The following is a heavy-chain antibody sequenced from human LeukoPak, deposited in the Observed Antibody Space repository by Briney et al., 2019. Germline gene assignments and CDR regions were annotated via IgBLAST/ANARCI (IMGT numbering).Heavy chain of an antibody. D-gene: IGHD3-9*01. J-gene: IGHJ4*02. V-gene: IGHV3-30*02. CDR1: GFTFSSYG. CDR2: IRYDGSNK. Sequence: GGSLRLSCAESGFTFSSYGMHWVRQAPGKGLEWVAFIRYDGSNKYYADSVKGRFTISRDNSKNTLYLQMNSLRAEDTAVYYCARVEDYDILTGFDYWGQGTLVTVSS. CDR3: ARVEDYDILTGFDY.